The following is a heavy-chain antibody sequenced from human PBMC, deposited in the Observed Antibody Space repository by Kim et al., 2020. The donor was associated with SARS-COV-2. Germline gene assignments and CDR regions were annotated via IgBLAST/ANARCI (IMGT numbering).Heavy chain of an antibody. J-gene: IGHJ5*02. D-gene: IGHD3-16*02. V-gene: IGHV4-59*09. CDR3: ARGNTFGGVIVIRRAWFDP. Sequence: KSRVTISVATSKNQFSLKLSSVTAADTAVYYCARGNTFGGVIVIRRAWFDPWGQGTLVTVSS.